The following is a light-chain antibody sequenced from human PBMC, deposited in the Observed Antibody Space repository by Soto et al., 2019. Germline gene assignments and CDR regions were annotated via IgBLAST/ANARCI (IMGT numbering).Light chain of an antibody. CDR2: EVT. V-gene: IGLV2-8*01. J-gene: IGLJ1*01. CDR1: ASDIGCYNY. Sequence: QSVLTQPPSASGSPGQSVTISCIGTASDIGCYNYVSWYQHHPGKAPKLIIYEVTKRPSGVPDRFSGSKSGNTASLTVSGLQADDEADYYCNSYVGSNNYVFGTGTKLTVL. CDR3: NSYVGSNNYV.